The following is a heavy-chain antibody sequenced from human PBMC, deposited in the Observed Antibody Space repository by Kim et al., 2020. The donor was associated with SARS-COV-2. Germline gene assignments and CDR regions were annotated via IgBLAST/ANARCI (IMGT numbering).Heavy chain of an antibody. CDR3: AKDIAAAGPNPTGGPQRYYYGMDV. CDR1: GFTFDDYA. D-gene: IGHD6-13*01. V-gene: IGHV3-9*01. Sequence: GGSLRLSWAASGFTFDDYAMHWVRQAPGKGLEWVSGISWNSGSIGYADSVKGRFTISRDNAKNSLYLQMNSLRAEDTALYYCAKDIAAAGPNPTGGPQRYYYGMDVWGQGTTVTVSS. J-gene: IGHJ6*02. CDR2: ISWNSGSI.